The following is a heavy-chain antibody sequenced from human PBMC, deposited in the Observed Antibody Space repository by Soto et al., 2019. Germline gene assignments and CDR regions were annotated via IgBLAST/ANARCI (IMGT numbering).Heavy chain of an antibody. CDR3: AKAHKESMVRGANWFDP. D-gene: IGHD3-10*01. Sequence: QVQLVESGGGVVQPGRSLRLSCAASGFTFSSYGMHWVRQAPGKGLEWVAVISYDGSNKYYADSVKGRFTISRDNSKNTLYLQMNSLRDEDTAVYYCAKAHKESMVRGANWFDPWGQGTLVTVSS. J-gene: IGHJ5*02. CDR2: ISYDGSNK. CDR1: GFTFSSYG. V-gene: IGHV3-30*18.